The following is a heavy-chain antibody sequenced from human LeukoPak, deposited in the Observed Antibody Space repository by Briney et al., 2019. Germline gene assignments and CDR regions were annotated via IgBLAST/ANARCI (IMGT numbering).Heavy chain of an antibody. CDR2: ISSSGSTI. CDR3: ARDWGYCSGGSCLPDAFDI. V-gene: IGHV3-48*03. CDR1: GFTFSSYE. D-gene: IGHD2-15*01. Sequence: PGGSLRLSCAASGFTFSSYEMNWVRQAPGKGLEWVSYISSSGSTIYYADSVKGRFTTSRDNAKNSLYLQMNSLRAEDTAVYYCARDWGYCSGGSCLPDAFDIWGQGTMVTVSS. J-gene: IGHJ3*02.